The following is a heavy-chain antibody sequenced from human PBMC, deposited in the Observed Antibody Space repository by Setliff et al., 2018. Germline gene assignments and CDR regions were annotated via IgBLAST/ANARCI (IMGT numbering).Heavy chain of an antibody. D-gene: IGHD6-19*01. CDR2: IYIGGSA. CDR1: GGSISTYNYY. Sequence: SETLSLTCTVSGGSISTYNYYWSWIRQPAGKGLEWIGHIYIGGSANYNPSLKSRVTMSIDTSKNQFSLKLNSVTAADMAVYYCAREQWLDPPGYYYMDVWAKGTTVTVSS. V-gene: IGHV4-61*09. CDR3: AREQWLDPPGYYYMDV. J-gene: IGHJ6*03.